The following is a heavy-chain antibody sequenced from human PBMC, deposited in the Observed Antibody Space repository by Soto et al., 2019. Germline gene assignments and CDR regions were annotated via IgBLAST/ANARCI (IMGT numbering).Heavy chain of an antibody. J-gene: IGHJ4*02. CDR3: LRSAIGYYDTGGYLLTDS. CDR2: MDYNGNS. D-gene: IGHD3-22*01. V-gene: IGHV4-39*01. CDR1: GGSISSSNYY. Sequence: SETLSLTCTVSGGSISSSNYYWGWIRQPPGEGLEWIGSMDYNGNSYQNPSLKSRVTLSVDTSKSQFSLKLRSVTAADTAVYFCLRSAIGYYDTGGYLLTDSWGQGTLVTVSS.